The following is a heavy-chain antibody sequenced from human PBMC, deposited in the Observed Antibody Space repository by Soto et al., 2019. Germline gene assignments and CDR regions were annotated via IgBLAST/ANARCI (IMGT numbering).Heavy chain of an antibody. V-gene: IGHV3-23*01. CDR2: ISGSGSGT. D-gene: IGHD5-12*01. Sequence: GGSLRLSCAASGFTFSSYVMSWVRQAPGKGLEWVSAISGSGSGTYYADSVKGRFTISRDNSKNTLYVQMNSLRAEDTAAYYCVKGRSGYDFDYWGQGTLVTVSS. J-gene: IGHJ4*02. CDR1: GFTFSSYV. CDR3: VKGRSGYDFDY.